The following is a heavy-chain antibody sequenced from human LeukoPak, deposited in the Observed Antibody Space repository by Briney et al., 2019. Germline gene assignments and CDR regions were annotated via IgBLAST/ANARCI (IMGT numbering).Heavy chain of an antibody. D-gene: IGHD4-17*01. J-gene: IGHJ4*02. CDR3: AKDKWPTVTYYFDY. CDR2: IRYDGSNK. CDR1: GFTFSSYG. V-gene: IGHV3-30*02. Sequence: HTGGSLRLSCAASGFTFSSYGMHWVRQAPGKGLEWVAFIRYDGSNKYYADSVKGRFTISRDNSKNTLYLQMNSLRAEDTAVYYCAKDKWPTVTYYFDYWGQGTLVTVSS.